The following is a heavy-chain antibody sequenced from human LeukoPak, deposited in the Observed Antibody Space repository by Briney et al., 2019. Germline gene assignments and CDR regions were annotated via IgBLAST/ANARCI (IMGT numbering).Heavy chain of an antibody. CDR2: ISGSGGST. CDR3: AKDVFLAVAGYFDY. CDR1: GSTFSSYA. V-gene: IGHV3-23*01. Sequence: GGSLRLSCAASGSTFSSYAMSWVRQAPGKGLEWVSAISGSGGSTYYADSVKGRFTISRDNSKNTLYLQMNSLRAEDTAVYYCAKDVFLAVAGYFDYWGQGTLVTVSS. D-gene: IGHD6-19*01. J-gene: IGHJ4*02.